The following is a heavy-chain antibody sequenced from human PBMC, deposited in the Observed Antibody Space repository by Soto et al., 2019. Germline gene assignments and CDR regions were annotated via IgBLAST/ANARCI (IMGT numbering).Heavy chain of an antibody. J-gene: IGHJ5*02. CDR3: AMLSGYCSGGNCYSNWFDP. D-gene: IGHD2-15*01. Sequence: SETLSLTYTVSGGSISSYYWSWIRPPPGKGLEWIGYIHYSGSTNYNPSLKSRVTISVDTSKNQFSLKLSSVTAADTAVYYCAMLSGYCSGGNCYSNWFDPWGQGTLVTVSS. CDR1: GGSISSYY. CDR2: IHYSGST. V-gene: IGHV4-59*01.